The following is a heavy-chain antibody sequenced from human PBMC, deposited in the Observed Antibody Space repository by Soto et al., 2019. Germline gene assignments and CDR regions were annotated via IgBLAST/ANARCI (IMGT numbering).Heavy chain of an antibody. CDR1: GFNFSDAW. V-gene: IGHV3-15*07. CDR3: AAGSPVDY. Sequence: EVQLVESGGGLVKPGGSLRLSCAASGFNFSDAWLNWVRQAPGKGLEWVGRIKDKIEGGTIDYAAPVRGRFTISRTDSEKTLYLQMNGLKSEDTGVYFCAAGSPVDYWGLGTLVTVSS. J-gene: IGHJ4*02. CDR2: IKDKIEGGTI.